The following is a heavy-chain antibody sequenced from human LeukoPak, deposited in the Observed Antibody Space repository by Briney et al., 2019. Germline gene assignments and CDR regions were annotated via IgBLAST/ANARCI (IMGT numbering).Heavy chain of an antibody. CDR3: VRDNGPEQLALDL. Sequence: GGSLRLSCAASGFTFSNLGMHWVRQAPGKGLEGVAFIWFDGSDKKYAASVKGRFTISRDNSKNTLFLQMNSLRVEDTAVYYCVRDNGPEQLALDLWGQGTLVTVSS. V-gene: IGHV3-33*01. CDR1: GFTFSNLG. CDR2: IWFDGSDK. J-gene: IGHJ5*02. D-gene: IGHD6-6*01.